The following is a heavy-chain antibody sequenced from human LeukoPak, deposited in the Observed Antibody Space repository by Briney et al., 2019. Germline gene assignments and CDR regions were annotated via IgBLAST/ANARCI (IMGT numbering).Heavy chain of an antibody. Sequence: PGGSLRLSCAASGFLFSSFWMTWVRQTPGMRLERAANIKLDGTETYYMDSVKGRFTISRDNAKNSVYLQMNSLRAEDTAVYYCTRDRGWQSFDHWGQGTLVTVSS. J-gene: IGHJ4*02. CDR1: GFLFSSFW. D-gene: IGHD3-10*01. CDR2: IKLDGTET. CDR3: TRDRGWQSFDH. V-gene: IGHV3-7*01.